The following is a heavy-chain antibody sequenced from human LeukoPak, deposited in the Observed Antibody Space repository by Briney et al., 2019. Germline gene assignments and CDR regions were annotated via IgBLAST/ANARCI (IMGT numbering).Heavy chain of an antibody. CDR2: IWYDGGNE. J-gene: IGHJ4*02. V-gene: IGHV3-33*01. D-gene: IGHD3-22*01. Sequence: PGGSLRLSCAASGFTFSSYGMHWVRQAQGKWLEWVAVIWYDGGNEYYADSVKGRFTISRDNSKNTLYLQMNSLRAEDTAVYYCARDSLPYYDSSGYRLTPFDYWGQGTLVTVSS. CDR3: ARDSLPYYDSSGYRLTPFDY. CDR1: GFTFSSYG.